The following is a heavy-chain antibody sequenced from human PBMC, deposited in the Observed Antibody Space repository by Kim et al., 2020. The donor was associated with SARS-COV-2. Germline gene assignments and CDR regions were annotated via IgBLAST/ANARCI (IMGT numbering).Heavy chain of an antibody. CDR1: GFTFSSYW. CDR2: INSDGSST. CDR3: ARDPGGFGIVATIYYYYYYMDV. D-gene: IGHD5-12*01. Sequence: GGSLRLSCAASGFTFSSYWMHWVRQAPGKGLVWVSRINSDGSSTSYADSVKGRFTISRDNAKNTLYLQMNSLRAEDTAVYYCARDPGGFGIVATIYYYYYYMDVWGKGTTVTVSS. V-gene: IGHV3-74*01. J-gene: IGHJ6*03.